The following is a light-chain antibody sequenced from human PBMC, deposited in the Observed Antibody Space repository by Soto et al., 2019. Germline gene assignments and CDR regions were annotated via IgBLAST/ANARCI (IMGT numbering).Light chain of an antibody. V-gene: IGKV3-20*01. CDR2: GAS. Sequence: EIVLTHFPGTLSLSPVERVTLSCRASQIVSDNYLAWYQQKHGQAXRVVVYGASSRATGVPDRFSASGSGTDGTITISRLETEDCEVYDRQQYAKAPLTFGQGTKV. CDR1: QIVSDNY. J-gene: IGKJ1*01. CDR3: QQYAKAPLT.